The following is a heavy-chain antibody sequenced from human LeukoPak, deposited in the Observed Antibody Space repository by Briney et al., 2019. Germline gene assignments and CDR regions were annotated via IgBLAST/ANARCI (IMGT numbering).Heavy chain of an antibody. CDR2: VNNDGSST. CDR3: ARSSYPYYFDY. V-gene: IGHV3-74*01. D-gene: IGHD6-19*01. CDR1: GFSFSVYG. Sequence: GGSLRLSCAASGFSFSVYGMHWVRQAPGKGLMWVSRVNNDGSSTTYADSVEGRFTISRDNARNTLYLQMNSLRAEDTAVYYCARSSYPYYFDYWGQGTLVTVSS. J-gene: IGHJ4*02.